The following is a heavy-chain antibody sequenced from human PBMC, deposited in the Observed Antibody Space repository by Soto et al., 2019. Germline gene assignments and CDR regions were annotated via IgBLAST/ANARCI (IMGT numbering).Heavy chain of an antibody. Sequence: ASVKVSCKASGYTFTSYYMHWVRQAPGQGLEWMGIINPSGGSTSYAQKFQGRVTMTRDTSTSTVYMELSSLRSEDTAVYYCARVRVGSSSWGGLDNWFDPWGQGTLVTVSS. CDR3: ARVRVGSSSWGGLDNWFDP. D-gene: IGHD6-13*01. CDR1: GYTFTSYY. J-gene: IGHJ5*02. V-gene: IGHV1-46*03. CDR2: INPSGGST.